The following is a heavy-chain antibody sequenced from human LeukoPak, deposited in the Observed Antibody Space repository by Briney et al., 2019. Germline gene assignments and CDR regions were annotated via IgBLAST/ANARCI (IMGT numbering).Heavy chain of an antibody. CDR1: GFTFSDTW. CDR2: IRSDGSDT. Sequence: PGGSLRLSCAASGFTFSDTWMHWVRQAPGEGLVWVSRIRSDGSDTRYAESVKGRFTISRDNAKNTLYLQMNSLRAEDMALYYCAKDINRRRLLDAFDIWGQGTMVTVSS. D-gene: IGHD2-15*01. CDR3: AKDINRRRLLDAFDI. J-gene: IGHJ3*02. V-gene: IGHV3-74*01.